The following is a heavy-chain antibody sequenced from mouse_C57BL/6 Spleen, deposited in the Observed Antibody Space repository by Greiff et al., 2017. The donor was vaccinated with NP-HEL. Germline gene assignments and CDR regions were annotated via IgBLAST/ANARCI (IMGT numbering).Heavy chain of an antibody. CDR2: INPNNGGT. CDR3: ARAYSNSPKEYYYAMDY. J-gene: IGHJ4*01. V-gene: IGHV1-18*01. Sequence: EVQLQQSGPELVKPGASVKIPCKASGYTFTDYNMDWVKQSHGKSLEWIGDINPNNGGTIYNQKFKGKATLTVDKSSSTAYMELRSLTSEDTAVYYCARAYSNSPKEYYYAMDYWGQGTSVTVSS. D-gene: IGHD2-5*01. CDR1: GYTFTDYN.